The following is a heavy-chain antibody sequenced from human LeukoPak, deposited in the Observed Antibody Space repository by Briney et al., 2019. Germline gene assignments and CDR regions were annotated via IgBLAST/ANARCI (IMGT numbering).Heavy chain of an antibody. CDR3: AKDGYSSSTSSQQNYFDY. CDR2: ISYDGSNK. J-gene: IGHJ4*02. V-gene: IGHV3-30*18. D-gene: IGHD2-2*01. CDR1: GFTFCSYA. Sequence: GGSLRLSCAVSGFTFCSYAMHWVRQAPGKGLEWVAVISYDGSNKYYADSVKGRFTISRDNSKNTLYLQMNSLRAEDTAVYYCAKDGYSSSTSSQQNYFDYWGQGTLVTVSS.